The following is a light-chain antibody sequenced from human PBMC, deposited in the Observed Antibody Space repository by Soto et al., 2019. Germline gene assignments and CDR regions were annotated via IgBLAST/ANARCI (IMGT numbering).Light chain of an antibody. CDR2: DAS. J-gene: IGKJ4*01. Sequence: EIVLTQSPGTLSLSPGERATLSCRASQSVSSYLAWYQQKPGQAPRLLIYDASNRATGIPARFSGSGSGTDFTLTISSLEPEDFAVYYCQQRSNWPFALTFGGGTKVDTK. V-gene: IGKV3-11*01. CDR3: QQRSNWPFALT. CDR1: QSVSSY.